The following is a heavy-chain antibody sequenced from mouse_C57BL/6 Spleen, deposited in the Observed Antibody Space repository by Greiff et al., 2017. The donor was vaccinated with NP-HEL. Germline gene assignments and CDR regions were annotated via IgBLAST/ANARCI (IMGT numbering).Heavy chain of an antibody. D-gene: IGHD2-5*01. Sequence: EVHLVESGGGLVKPGGSLKLSCAASGFTFSDYGMHWVRQAPEKGLEWVAYISSGSSTIYYADTVKGRFTISRDHAKNTLFLQMTSLRSEDTAMYYCARPGDSNHWYFDVWGTGTTVTVSS. CDR1: GFTFSDYG. V-gene: IGHV5-17*01. CDR3: ARPGDSNHWYFDV. J-gene: IGHJ1*03. CDR2: ISSGSSTI.